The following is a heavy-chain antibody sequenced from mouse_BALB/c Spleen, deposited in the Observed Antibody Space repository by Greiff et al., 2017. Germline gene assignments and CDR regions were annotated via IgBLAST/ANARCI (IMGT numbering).Heavy chain of an antibody. CDR3: ARVTTATGPFAY. CDR2: ISSGSSTI. V-gene: IGHV5-17*02. Sequence: EVKLQESGGGLVQPGGSRKLSCAASGFTFSSFGMHWVRQAPEKGLEWVAYISSGSSTIYYADTVKGRFTISRDNPKNTLFLQMTSLRSEDTAMYYCARVTTATGPFAYWGQGTLVTVSA. CDR1: GFTFSSFG. J-gene: IGHJ3*01. D-gene: IGHD1-2*01.